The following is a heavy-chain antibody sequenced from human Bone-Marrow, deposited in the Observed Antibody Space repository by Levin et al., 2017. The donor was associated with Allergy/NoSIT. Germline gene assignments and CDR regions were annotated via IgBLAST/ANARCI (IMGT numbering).Heavy chain of an antibody. CDR1: GFNVGNKY. J-gene: IGHJ4*02. CDR3: ARAGGSHRHDFES. CDR2: IFSESTT. D-gene: IGHD1-1*01. V-gene: IGHV3-53*05. Sequence: GESLKISCAASGFNVGNKYMSWVRQAPGKGLDCVSVIFSESTTYYSDSVKGRFTISRDNSKNTVYLHLSSLRAEDTALYYCARAGGSHRHDFESWGQGVLVTVS.